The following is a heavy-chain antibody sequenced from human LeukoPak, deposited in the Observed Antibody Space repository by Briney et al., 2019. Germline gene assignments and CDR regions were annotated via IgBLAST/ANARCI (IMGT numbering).Heavy chain of an antibody. CDR3: ARDGLGFGELSPYYFDY. CDR2: INPNNGDT. D-gene: IGHD3-10*01. CDR1: GYSFTGYY. Sequence: GASVKVSCRTSGYSFTGYYLHWVRQAPGQGLEWMGWINPNNGDTNFAQKFQAWVTMTRDSSISTVYMELGSLRSDDTAVYYCARDGLGFGELSPYYFDYWGQGTLVTVSS. V-gene: IGHV1-2*04. J-gene: IGHJ4*02.